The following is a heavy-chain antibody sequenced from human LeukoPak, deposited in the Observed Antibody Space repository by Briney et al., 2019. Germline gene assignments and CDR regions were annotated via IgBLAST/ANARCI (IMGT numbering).Heavy chain of an antibody. J-gene: IGHJ4*02. D-gene: IGHD2-21*01. CDR2: ISYDGYDK. V-gene: IGHV3-30-3*01. CDR3: ARDFFPIVDSTWYEIGY. Sequence: GGSLRLSCAASGFTFNDYAMYWVRQTPGKGLEWVTLISYDGYDKSYADSVRGRFTISRDNSKNTLYLQMDSLRSEDTAVYYCARDFFPIVDSTWYEIGYWGQGTLVTVSS. CDR1: GFTFNDYA.